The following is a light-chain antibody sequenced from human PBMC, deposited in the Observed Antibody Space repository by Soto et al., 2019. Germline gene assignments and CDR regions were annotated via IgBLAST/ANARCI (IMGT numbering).Light chain of an antibody. CDR3: QQYNSYSFG. Sequence: DIQMTQSPSTLSASVGDRVTITCRASQSISSWLAWYQQKPGKAPKLLIYDASSLESGVLSRFSGSGSGTEFTLTISSLQPDDFATYYCQQYNSYSFGFGQGTRLEIK. V-gene: IGKV1-5*01. CDR1: QSISSW. CDR2: DAS. J-gene: IGKJ5*01.